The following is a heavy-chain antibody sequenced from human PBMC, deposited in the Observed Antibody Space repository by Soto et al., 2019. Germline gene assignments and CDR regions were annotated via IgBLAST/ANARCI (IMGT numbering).Heavy chain of an antibody. CDR2: IIPLFGTT. Sequence: SVKVSCKTSGGTFSTYAIYWVRQAPGQGLEWMGAIIPLFGTTDYAQKFQGRVTITADESTSTAYMELSSLRSEDTAVYYCARPKGSYSSGYYYFDYWGQGTLVTVSS. CDR3: ARPKGSYSSGYYYFDY. V-gene: IGHV1-69*13. CDR1: GGTFSTYA. J-gene: IGHJ4*02. D-gene: IGHD6-19*01.